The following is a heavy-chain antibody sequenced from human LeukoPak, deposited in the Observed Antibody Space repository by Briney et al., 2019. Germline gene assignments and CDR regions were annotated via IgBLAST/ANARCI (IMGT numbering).Heavy chain of an antibody. CDR2: ICNGGDST. CDR1: GFTFSSSA. Sequence: PGGSLRLSCAASGFTFSSSAMNWVRQAPGKGLEWVSLICNGGDSTYYADSVKGRFTISRDNSKNSLYLQMNSLKAGDTAVYYCAKGAFRGAADWGQGTLVTVSS. J-gene: IGHJ4*02. V-gene: IGHV3-23*01. CDR3: AKGAFRGAAD. D-gene: IGHD3-10*01.